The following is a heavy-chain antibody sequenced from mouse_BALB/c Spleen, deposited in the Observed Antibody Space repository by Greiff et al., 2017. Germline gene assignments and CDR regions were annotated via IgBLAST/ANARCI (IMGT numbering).Heavy chain of an antibody. CDR1: GYTFSSYW. CDR3: ARKGTTAHFDY. Sequence: QVQLKESGAELMKPGASVKISCKATGYTFSSYWIEWVKQRPGHGLEWIGEILPGSGSTNYNEKFKGKATFTADTSSNTAYMQLSSLTSEDSAVYYCARKGTTAHFDYWGQGTTLTVSS. J-gene: IGHJ2*01. D-gene: IGHD1-2*01. CDR2: ILPGSGST. V-gene: IGHV1-9*01.